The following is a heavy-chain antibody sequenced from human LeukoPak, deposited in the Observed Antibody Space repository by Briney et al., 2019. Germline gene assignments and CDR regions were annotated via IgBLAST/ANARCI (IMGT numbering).Heavy chain of an antibody. D-gene: IGHD6-13*01. V-gene: IGHV1-2*02. CDR3: ARDRSAAVYYFDY. Sequence: ASVKVSCKASGYTFTGYYMHWVRQAPGQGLEWVGWINPNSGGTNYAQKFQGRVTMTRDTSISTAYMELSRLRSDDTAVYYCARDRSAAVYYFDYWGQGTLVTVSS. J-gene: IGHJ4*02. CDR2: INPNSGGT. CDR1: GYTFTGYY.